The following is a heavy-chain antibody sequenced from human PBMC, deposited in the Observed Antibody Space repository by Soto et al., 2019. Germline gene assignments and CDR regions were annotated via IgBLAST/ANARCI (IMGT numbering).Heavy chain of an antibody. CDR1: GGSFGGSY. J-gene: IGHJ4*02. Sequence: QVQLKQWGAGLLKPSETLSLTCAVFGGSFGGSYWSWIRQSPGKGLEWLGEIDQSGSTNYNQSLKRRVTISVYTSKNQFTLKLTSVTAAVPAVYFCTRGGGAAPGTWGQGTLVTVSS. CDR2: IDQSGST. V-gene: IGHV4-34*01. CDR3: TRGGGAAPGT. D-gene: IGHD6-13*01.